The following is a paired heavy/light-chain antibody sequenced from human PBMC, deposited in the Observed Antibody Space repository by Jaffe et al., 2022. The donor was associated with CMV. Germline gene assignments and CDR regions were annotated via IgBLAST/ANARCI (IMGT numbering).Heavy chain of an antibody. CDR2: INPSGGST. CDR1: GYTFTSYY. CDR3: ARGIVVVPAAHEDYYYYMDV. J-gene: IGHJ6*03. Sequence: QVQLVQSGAEVKKPGASVKVSCKASGYTFTSYYMHWVRQAPGQGLEWMGIINPSGGSTSYAQKFQGRVTMTRDTSTSTVYMELSSLRSEDTAVYYCARGIVVVPAAHEDYYYYMDVWGKGTTVTVSS. D-gene: IGHD2-2*01. V-gene: IGHV1-46*01.
Light chain of an antibody. Sequence: SYELTQPPSVSVSPGQTARITCSGDALPKKYAYWYQQKSGQAPVLVIYEDSKRPSGIPERFSGSSSGTMATLTISGAQVEDEADYYCYSTDSSGNHGGVFGGGTKLTVL. V-gene: IGLV3-10*01. CDR2: EDS. CDR1: ALPKKY. J-gene: IGLJ2*01. CDR3: YSTDSSGNHGGV.